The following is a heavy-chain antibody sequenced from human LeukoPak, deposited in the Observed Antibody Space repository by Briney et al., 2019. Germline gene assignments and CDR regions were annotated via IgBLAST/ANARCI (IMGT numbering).Heavy chain of an antibody. CDR2: INTDGSST. CDR1: GFTFSRYW. D-gene: IGHD3-22*01. CDR3: AKLYYDSSGSVY. Sequence: GGSLRLSCAASGFTFSRYWMHWVRQAPGKGLVWVSRINTDGSSTSYADSVKGRFTISRDNSKNTLYLQMNSLRAEDTAVYYCAKLYYDSSGSVYWGQGTLVTVSS. V-gene: IGHV3-74*01. J-gene: IGHJ4*02.